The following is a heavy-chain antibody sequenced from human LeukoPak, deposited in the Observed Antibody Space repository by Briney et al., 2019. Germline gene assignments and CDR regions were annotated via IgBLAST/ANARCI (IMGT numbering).Heavy chain of an antibody. CDR1: GGSFSGYY. Sequence: SETLPLTCAVYGGSFSGYYWSWIRQPPGKGLEWIGEINHSGSTNYNPSLKSRVTISVDTSKNQFSLKLSSVTAADTAVYYCARFYYDSSGYYYVAYWGQGTLVTVSS. V-gene: IGHV4-34*01. CDR2: INHSGST. D-gene: IGHD3-22*01. J-gene: IGHJ4*02. CDR3: ARFYYDSSGYYYVAY.